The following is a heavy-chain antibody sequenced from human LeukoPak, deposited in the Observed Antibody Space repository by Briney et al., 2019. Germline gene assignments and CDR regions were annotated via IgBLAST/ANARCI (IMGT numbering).Heavy chain of an antibody. CDR3: ARDPYSGTYGDTYYYYMDV. J-gene: IGHJ6*03. CDR1: GFSFSSYN. Sequence: PGGSLRLSCAASGFSFSSYNMNWVRQTPGRGLEWVSSITSSSTYTFYADSVKGRFTISRDNARNSLYLQMNSLRAEDTAVYYCARDPYSGTYGDTYYYYMDVWGKGTTVTISS. D-gene: IGHD1-26*01. CDR2: ITSSSTYT. V-gene: IGHV3-21*01.